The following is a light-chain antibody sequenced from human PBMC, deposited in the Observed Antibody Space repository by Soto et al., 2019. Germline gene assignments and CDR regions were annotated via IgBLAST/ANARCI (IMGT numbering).Light chain of an antibody. J-gene: IGKJ4*01. CDR2: KAS. CDR3: QQYNSYPRT. V-gene: IGKV1-5*03. CDR1: QSISSW. Sequence: DIQMTQSPSTRSASVGDRVTITCRASQSISSWLAWYQQKPGKAPKLLIYKASSLESGVPSRFSCSGSGTEFTLTISSLQPDDFATYYYQQYNSYPRTFGGGTKVDIK.